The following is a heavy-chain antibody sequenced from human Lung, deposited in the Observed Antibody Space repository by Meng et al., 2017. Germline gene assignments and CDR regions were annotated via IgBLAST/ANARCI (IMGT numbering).Heavy chain of an antibody. J-gene: IGHJ1*01. V-gene: IGHV2-5*02. Sequence: QIPLKESGPTLVKPRQPLALPCTFSGFSLSASGVGVGWIRQPPGKALEWLALNYWDDDKRYSQSLKSRLAVTKDTSKNQVVLTMTNMDPVDTATYYCGHSSGNSGWSAEYFQHWGQGTLVTVSS. D-gene: IGHD6-19*01. CDR2: NYWDDDK. CDR3: GHSSGNSGWSAEYFQH. CDR1: GFSLSASGVG.